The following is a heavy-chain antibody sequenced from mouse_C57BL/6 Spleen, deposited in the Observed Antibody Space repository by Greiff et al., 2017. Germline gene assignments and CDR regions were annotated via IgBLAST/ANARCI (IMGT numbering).Heavy chain of an antibody. CDR1: GYTFTSYW. V-gene: IGHV1-64*01. J-gene: IGHJ3*01. D-gene: IGHD1-1*01. CDR3: ARDYYGSSCFAY. CDR2: IHPNSGST. Sequence: VQLQQPGAELVKPGASVKLSCTASGYTFTSYWMHWVKQRPGQGLEWIGMIHPNSGSTNYNEKFKSKATLTVDKSSSTAYMQLSSLTSEDSAVYYCARDYYGSSCFAYRGQGTLVTVSA.